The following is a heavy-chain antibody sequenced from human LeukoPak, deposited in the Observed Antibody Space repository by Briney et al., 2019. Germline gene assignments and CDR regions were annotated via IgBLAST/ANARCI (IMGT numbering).Heavy chain of an antibody. CDR2: ISGSGGST. V-gene: IGHV3-23*01. D-gene: IGHD3-22*01. CDR1: GFTFSSYE. CDR3: AKSTVGYYDSSGYAN. Sequence: PGGSLRLSCAASGFTFSSYEMSWVRQAPGKGLEWVSAISGSGGSTYYADSVKGRFTISRDNSKNTLYLQMNSLRAEDTAVYYCAKSTVGYYDSSGYANWGQGTLVTVSS. J-gene: IGHJ4*02.